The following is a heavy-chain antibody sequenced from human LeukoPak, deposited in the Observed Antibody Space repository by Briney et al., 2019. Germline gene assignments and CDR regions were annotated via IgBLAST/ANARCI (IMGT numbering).Heavy chain of an antibody. D-gene: IGHD3-16*01. CDR1: GFTFSNYA. Sequence: PGGSLRLSCAASGFTFSNYAMSWVRQAPGKGLEWVSVISPSGSAYNADPVKGQFTISRDNSKDTVYLQMNSLRAEDTAVYYCAKDRMITFGGVDDYWGQGTLVTVSS. V-gene: IGHV3-23*01. CDR3: AKDRMITFGGVDDY. CDR2: ISPSGSA. J-gene: IGHJ4*02.